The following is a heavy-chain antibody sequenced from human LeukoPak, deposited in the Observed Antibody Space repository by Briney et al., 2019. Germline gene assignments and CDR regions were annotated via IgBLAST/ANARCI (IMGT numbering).Heavy chain of an antibody. J-gene: IGHJ1*01. V-gene: IGHV4-59*08. CDR1: GGSISSYY. Sequence: PSETLSLTCTVSGGSISSYYWSWIRQPPGKGLEWIGYIYYSGSTNYNPSLKSRVTISVDTSKNQFSLKLSSVTAADTAVYYCAITVLAEGSTEYFQHWGQGTLVTVS. D-gene: IGHD1-14*01. CDR3: AITVLAEGSTEYFQH. CDR2: IYYSGST.